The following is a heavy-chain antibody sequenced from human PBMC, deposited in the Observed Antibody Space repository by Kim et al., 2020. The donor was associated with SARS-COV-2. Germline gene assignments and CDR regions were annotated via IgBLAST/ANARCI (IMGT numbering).Heavy chain of an antibody. CDR2: ISYDGSNK. CDR3: ARDHTALLGYCSGGSCGDAFDI. V-gene: IGHV3-30*04. D-gene: IGHD2-15*01. CDR1: GFTFSSYA. J-gene: IGHJ3*02. Sequence: GGSLRLSCAASGFTFSSYAMHWVRQAPGKGLEWVAVISYDGSNKYYADSVKGRFTISRDNSKNTLYLQMNSLRAEDTAVYYCARDHTALLGYCSGGSCGDAFDIWGQGTMVTVSS.